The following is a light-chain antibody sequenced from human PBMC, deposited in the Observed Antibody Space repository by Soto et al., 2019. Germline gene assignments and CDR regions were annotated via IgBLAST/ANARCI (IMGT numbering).Light chain of an antibody. J-gene: IGKJ2*01. CDR1: QSVSSSY. CDR3: QPYGSSPPYT. CDR2: GAS. Sequence: EIVLTQSPGTLSLSPGERATLSCRASQSVSSSYLAWYQQKPGQAPRLLIYGASSRATGIPDRFSGSVYGTDFTLTISSLESEDFAVYYCQPYGSSPPYTFGQGTKLEI. V-gene: IGKV3-20*01.